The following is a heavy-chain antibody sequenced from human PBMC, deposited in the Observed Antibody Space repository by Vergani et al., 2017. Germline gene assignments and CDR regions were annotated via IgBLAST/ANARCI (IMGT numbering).Heavy chain of an antibody. V-gene: IGHV5-51*01. CDR3: ARHTTYSDS. J-gene: IGHJ4*02. D-gene: IGHD1-1*01. CDR2: IYPADSDT. CDR1: EYSFGNYW. Sequence: EVELVQSGPEMRNPGEYLKISCKGSEYSFGNYWIGLVRQMPGKGLEWMGIIYPADSDTSYSPSFQGQVTISADKSISTSFLQWDSLKASDTALYYCARHTTYSDSWGQGTLVTVSS.